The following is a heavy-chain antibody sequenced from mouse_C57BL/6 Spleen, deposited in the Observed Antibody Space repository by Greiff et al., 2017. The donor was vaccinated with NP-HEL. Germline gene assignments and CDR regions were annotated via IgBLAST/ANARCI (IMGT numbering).Heavy chain of an antibody. V-gene: IGHV1-4*01. J-gene: IGHJ4*01. CDR2: INPSSGYT. Sequence: QVQLQQSGAELARPGASVKMSCKASGYTFTSYMMHWVKQRPGQGLEWIGYINPSSGYTKYNQKFKDKATLTADKSSSTAYMQLSSLTSEDSAVYYCARFSTGRAMDYWGQGTSVTVSS. CDR1: GYTFTSYM. CDR3: ARFSTGRAMDY. D-gene: IGHD4-1*02.